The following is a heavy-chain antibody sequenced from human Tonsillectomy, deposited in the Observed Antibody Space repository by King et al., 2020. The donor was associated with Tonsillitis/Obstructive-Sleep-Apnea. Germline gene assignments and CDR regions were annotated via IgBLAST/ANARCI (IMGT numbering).Heavy chain of an antibody. J-gene: IGHJ6*02. V-gene: IGHV4-31*03. CDR2: IYDSGNT. CDR3: ARDRDGIDV. Sequence: VQLQESGPGLVKPSQTLSLTCTVSGGSVSSGAYYWSWIRQHPGKGREWIVNIYDSGNTYYNPSLKSRVIISVDTAKNQFSLKLSSVTAADTAVDYCARDRDGIDVWGQGTTVTVSS. CDR1: GGSVSSGAYY.